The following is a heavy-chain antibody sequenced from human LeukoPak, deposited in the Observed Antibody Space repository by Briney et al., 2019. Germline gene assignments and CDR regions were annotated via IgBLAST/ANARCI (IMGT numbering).Heavy chain of an antibody. D-gene: IGHD5-24*01. J-gene: IGHJ4*02. CDR2: INHSGST. Sequence: SETLSLTCAVYGRSFSGYYWSWIRQPPGKGLEWIGEINHSGSTNYNPSLKSRVTISVDTSKNQFSLKLSSVTAADTAVYYCARENGYKYDYWGQGTLVTVSS. CDR1: GRSFSGYY. V-gene: IGHV4-34*01. CDR3: ARENGYKYDY.